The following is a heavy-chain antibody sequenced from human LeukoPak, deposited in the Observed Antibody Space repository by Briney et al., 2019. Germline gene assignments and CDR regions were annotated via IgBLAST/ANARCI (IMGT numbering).Heavy chain of an antibody. J-gene: IGHJ4*02. D-gene: IGHD5-24*01. V-gene: IGHV4-59*12. CDR2: IYYSGST. CDR3: ARDAGQLRSGFFDY. Sequence: SETLSLTCTVSGGSISSYYWSWIRQPPGKGLEWIGYIYYSGSTNYNPSLKSRVTISVDTSKNQFSLKLSSVTAADTAVYYCARDAGQLRSGFFDYWGQGTLVTVSS. CDR1: GGSISSYY.